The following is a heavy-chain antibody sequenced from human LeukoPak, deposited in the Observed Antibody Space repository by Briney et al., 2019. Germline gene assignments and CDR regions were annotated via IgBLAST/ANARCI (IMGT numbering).Heavy chain of an antibody. CDR3: ARDGAVAGTGNDY. D-gene: IGHD6-19*01. Sequence: ASVKVSCKASGYTFTGYYMHWVRQAPGQGLEWMGWINPNSGGTNYAQKFQGRVTMTRDTSISTAYMELSRLRSDDTAVYYCARDGAVAGTGNDYWGQGTLVTVSS. J-gene: IGHJ4*02. CDR2: INPNSGGT. V-gene: IGHV1-2*02. CDR1: GYTFTGYY.